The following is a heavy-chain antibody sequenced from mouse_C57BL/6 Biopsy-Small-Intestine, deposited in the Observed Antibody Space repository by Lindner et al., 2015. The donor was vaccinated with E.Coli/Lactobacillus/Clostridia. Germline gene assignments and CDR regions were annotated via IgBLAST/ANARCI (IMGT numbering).Heavy chain of an antibody. CDR2: ISSGSNTI. CDR3: ARDYYSIYNYAMDY. Sequence: VQLQESGEGLVKPGGSLKLSCAASGFTFSDYGMHWVRQAPEKGLEWVAYISSGSNTIYYADTMKGRFTISRDNAKNTLFLQMTSLRSEDTAMYYCARDYYSIYNYAMDYWGQGTSVTVSS. J-gene: IGHJ4*01. V-gene: IGHV5-17*01. D-gene: IGHD2-5*01. CDR1: GFTFSDYG.